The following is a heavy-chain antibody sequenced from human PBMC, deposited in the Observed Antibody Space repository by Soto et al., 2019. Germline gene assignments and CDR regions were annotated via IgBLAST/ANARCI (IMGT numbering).Heavy chain of an antibody. J-gene: IGHJ2*01. CDR1: GFTFSSYA. Sequence: EVQLLESGGGLVQPGGSLRLSCAASGFTFSSYAMSWVRQAPGKGLEWVSAISGSGGSTYYADSVKGRFTISRDNSKNTLYLQMNSMRAEDTAVYYCAKDREDTHWYFDLWGRGTLVTVSS. CDR3: AKDREDTHWYFDL. V-gene: IGHV3-23*01. D-gene: IGHD1-26*01. CDR2: ISGSGGST.